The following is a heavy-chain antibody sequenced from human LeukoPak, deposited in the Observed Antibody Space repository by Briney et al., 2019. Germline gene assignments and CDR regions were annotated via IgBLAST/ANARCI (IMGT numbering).Heavy chain of an antibody. V-gene: IGHV4-34*01. CDR1: GGSFSGYY. Sequence: SETLSLTCAVYGGSFSGYYWSWIRQPPGKGLEWIGEINHSGSTNYNPSLKSRVTISVDTSKNQFSLKLSSVTAADTAVYYCARVWQQLVRGSTYNWFDPWGQGTLVTVSS. D-gene: IGHD6-13*01. J-gene: IGHJ5*02. CDR2: INHSGST. CDR3: ARVWQQLVRGSTYNWFDP.